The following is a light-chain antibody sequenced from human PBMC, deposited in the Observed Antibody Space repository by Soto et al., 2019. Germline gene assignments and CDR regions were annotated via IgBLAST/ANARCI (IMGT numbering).Light chain of an antibody. CDR3: QQYYSTPWT. CDR1: QSVSSSY. CDR2: WAS. J-gene: IGKJ1*01. Sequence: EIVLTQSPGTLSLSPGERATLSCRASQSVSSSYLAWYQQKPGQPPKLLIHWASIRESGVPDRFSGSGSGTDFTLTINSLQAEDVAVYYCQQYYSTPWTFGQGTKVEIK. V-gene: IGKV4-1*01.